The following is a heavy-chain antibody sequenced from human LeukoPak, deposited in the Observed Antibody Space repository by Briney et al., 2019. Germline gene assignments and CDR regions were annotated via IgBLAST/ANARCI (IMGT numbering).Heavy chain of an antibody. V-gene: IGHV3-30*18. D-gene: IGHD6-13*01. CDR2: ISYDGGTK. CDR3: AKDKKYSSSWSAFDI. J-gene: IGHJ3*02. Sequence: GRSLRLSCAASGFTFNSYGIHLVRQAPGRGLEWVALISYDGGTKYYSDSVKGRFTISRDNSKYTLYLQMNSLRTEDTAVYYCAKDKKYSSSWSAFDIWGQGTMVTVSS. CDR1: GFTFNSYG.